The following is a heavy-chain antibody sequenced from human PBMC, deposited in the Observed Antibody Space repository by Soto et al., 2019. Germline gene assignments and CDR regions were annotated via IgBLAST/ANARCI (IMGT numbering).Heavy chain of an antibody. D-gene: IGHD3-3*01. Sequence: QVQLVESGGGVVQPGRSLRLSCAASGFTFSSYGMHWVRQAPGKGLEWVAVISYDGSNKYYADSVKGRFTISRDNSKNTLYLQMNSLRAEDTAVYYCAKAPYYDFWSGYQPHFDYWAREPWSPSPQ. CDR2: ISYDGSNK. CDR1: GFTFSSYG. J-gene: IGHJ4*02. V-gene: IGHV3-30*18. CDR3: AKAPYYDFWSGYQPHFDY.